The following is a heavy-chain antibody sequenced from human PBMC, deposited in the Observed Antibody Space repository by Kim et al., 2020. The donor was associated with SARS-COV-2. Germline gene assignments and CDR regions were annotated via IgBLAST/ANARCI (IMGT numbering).Heavy chain of an antibody. CDR3: ARVGRVDPFGGVIELYYYYGMDV. D-gene: IGHD3-16*02. CDR1: GDTFNSYA. Sequence: SVKVSCKASGDTFNSYAISWVRQAPGQGLEWMGRIIPILGIANYAQKFQGRVTITADKSTSTAYMELSSLRSEDTAVYYCARVGRVDPFGGVIELYYYYGMDVWGQGTTVTVSS. CDR2: IIPILGIA. V-gene: IGHV1-69*04. J-gene: IGHJ6*02.